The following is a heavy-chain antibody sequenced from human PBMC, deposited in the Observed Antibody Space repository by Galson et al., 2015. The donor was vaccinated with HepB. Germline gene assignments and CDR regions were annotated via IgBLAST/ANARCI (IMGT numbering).Heavy chain of an antibody. D-gene: IGHD1-26*01. Sequence: SLRLSCAASGFTFSNYGMAWVRQAPGKGLESVSAISASAGTTYYADSVKGRFTISRDNSDNTLYLQMNSLRVDDTAIYYCAKGRGSWDYCFDFWGQGALVAVSS. V-gene: IGHV3-23*01. CDR3: AKGRGSWDYCFDF. J-gene: IGHJ4*02. CDR1: GFTFSNYG. CDR2: ISASAGTT.